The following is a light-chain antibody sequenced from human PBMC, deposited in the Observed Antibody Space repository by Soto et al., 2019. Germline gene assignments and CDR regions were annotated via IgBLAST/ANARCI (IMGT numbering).Light chain of an antibody. V-gene: IGKV1D-13*01. J-gene: IGKJ4*01. Sequence: AIQLTQSPSSLSASVGDRVTITCRASQGIGSSLAWYQQKPGKPPKFLIYDASSLESGVPSRFSGSVSGTDFTLTISRLQPEDFATYYCQQFNDYPLTFGGGTKVEIK. CDR3: QQFNDYPLT. CDR1: QGIGSS. CDR2: DAS.